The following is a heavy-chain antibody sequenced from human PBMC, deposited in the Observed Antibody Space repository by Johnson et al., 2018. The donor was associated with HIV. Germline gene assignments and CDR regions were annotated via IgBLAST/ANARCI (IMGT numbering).Heavy chain of an antibody. V-gene: IGHV3-9*01. CDR2: ITWNSGSI. J-gene: IGHJ3*01. D-gene: IGHD5-12*01. CDR1: GFTFDNYA. Sequence: VQLVESGGGLVQPGRSLRLSCAASGFTFDNYAMHWVRQAPGKGLEWVSGITWNSGSIGYADSVKGRITISRDNAKNSLYLQMSSLRAEDTAVYYCAKGRGYDYDALDFWGQGTMVTVSS. CDR3: AKGRGYDYDALDF.